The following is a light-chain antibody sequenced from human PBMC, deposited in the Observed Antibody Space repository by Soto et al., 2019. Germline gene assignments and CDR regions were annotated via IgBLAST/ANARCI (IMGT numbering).Light chain of an antibody. J-gene: IGLJ2*01. CDR2: SDS. CDR3: AAWDDSLNGPV. Sequence: QSVLTQPPSASGTPGQRVTISCSGSSSNIGSHTVNWYQQLPGTAPKLLIYSDSQRPSGVPGRFSGSKSGTSASLAISGLQSEDEADYYCAAWDDSLNGPVFGGGTKVAVL. V-gene: IGLV1-44*01. CDR1: SSNIGSHT.